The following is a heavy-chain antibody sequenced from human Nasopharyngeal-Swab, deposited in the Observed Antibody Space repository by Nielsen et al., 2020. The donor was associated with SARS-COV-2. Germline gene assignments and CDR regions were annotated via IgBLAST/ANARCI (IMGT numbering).Heavy chain of an antibody. D-gene: IGHD3-3*01. Sequence: GESLKISCVGSGFTLRNYDMGWVRQTPGKGLEWVSHISGSGGGTYYTDSVKGRFTISRDNAKNSLYLQMNSLRAEDTAVYYCARDPAKLRFLEWYYDYWGQGTLVTVSS. CDR3: ARDPAKLRFLEWYYDY. CDR1: GFTLRNYD. J-gene: IGHJ4*02. CDR2: ISGSGGGT. V-gene: IGHV3-48*04.